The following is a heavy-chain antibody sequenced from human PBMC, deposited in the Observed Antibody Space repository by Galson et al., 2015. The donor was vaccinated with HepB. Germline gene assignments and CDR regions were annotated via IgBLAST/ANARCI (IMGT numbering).Heavy chain of an antibody. J-gene: IGHJ3*02. Sequence: LRLSCAASGFTFDDYAMHWVRQAPGKGLEWVSGISWNSGSIDYADSVKGRFTISRDNAKNSLYLQMSSLRAEDTALYYCAKDRRLDYYGSGRNGIDIWGQGTMVTVSS. D-gene: IGHD3-10*01. CDR2: ISWNSGSI. CDR3: AKDRRLDYYGSGRNGIDI. V-gene: IGHV3-9*01. CDR1: GFTFDDYA.